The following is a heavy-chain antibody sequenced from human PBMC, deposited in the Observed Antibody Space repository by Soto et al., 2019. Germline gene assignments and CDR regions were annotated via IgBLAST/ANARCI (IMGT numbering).Heavy chain of an antibody. CDR2: ISGSGGST. V-gene: IGHV3-23*01. CDR3: AQGIHSGYRPLDS. CDR1: GVTFSSYA. J-gene: IGHJ5*01. Sequence: PGGSLRLSCAGSGVTFSSYAMSGVRQAPGKGLEWVSAISGSGGSTYYADSVKGRFTISRDNSKNTLYLQMNSLRAEDTAVYYCAQGIHSGYRPLDSSRQGTLVTVSS. D-gene: IGHD5-12*01.